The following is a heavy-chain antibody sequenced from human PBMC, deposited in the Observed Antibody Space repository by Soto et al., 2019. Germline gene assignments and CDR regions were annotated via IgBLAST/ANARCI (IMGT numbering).Heavy chain of an antibody. J-gene: IGHJ4*02. D-gene: IGHD4-17*01. Sequence: QLQLQESDPGLVKPSETLSLTCTVSGGSISSSSNHWGWIRQPPGKGLEWIGNIYYIENTYYNPSLKSRVTISVDTSKNQFSLRLTSVTAADTAVYYCATHPPYGPLDHWGQGTLVTVSS. CDR2: IYYIENT. V-gene: IGHV4-39*01. CDR3: ATHPPYGPLDH. CDR1: GGSISSSSNH.